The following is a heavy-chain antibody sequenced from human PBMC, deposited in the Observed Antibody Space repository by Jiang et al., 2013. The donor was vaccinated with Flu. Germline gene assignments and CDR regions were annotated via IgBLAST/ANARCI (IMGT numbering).Heavy chain of an antibody. J-gene: IGHJ4*02. V-gene: IGHV3-23*04. Sequence: QLVESGGGLVQPGGSLRLSCAASGFTFSTYAMSWVRQTPGKGLEWVSAISGSGGSTYYADSVKGRFTISRDNSKNTLYLQMNSLSAEDTAVYYCAKDPRVGGFLEWLSSLDHCGQGTLVTVSS. D-gene: IGHD3-3*01. CDR2: ISGSGGST. CDR3: AKDPRVGGFLEWLSSLDH. CDR1: GFTFSTYA.